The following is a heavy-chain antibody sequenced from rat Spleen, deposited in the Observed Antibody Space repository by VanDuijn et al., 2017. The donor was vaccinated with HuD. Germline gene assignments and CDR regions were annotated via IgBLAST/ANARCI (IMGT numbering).Heavy chain of an antibody. Sequence: EVQLVESGGGLVQPGRSMKLSCAASGFTFSSFPMAWVRQAPTKGLEWVATISTSGGSTYYRDSVKGRFTISRDNAKSTLYLQMNSLRSEDTATYYCTREGALDYWGQGVMVTVSS. CDR3: TREGALDY. V-gene: IGHV5-46*01. CDR2: ISTSGGST. CDR1: GFTFSSFP. J-gene: IGHJ2*01. D-gene: IGHD5-1*01.